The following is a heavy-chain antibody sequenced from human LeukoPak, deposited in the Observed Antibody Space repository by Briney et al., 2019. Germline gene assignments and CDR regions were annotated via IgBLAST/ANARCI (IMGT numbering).Heavy chain of an antibody. CDR1: GFTFSSYG. V-gene: IGHV3-33*01. J-gene: IGHJ3*02. CDR3: ARDWSDDAFDI. Sequence: GGSLRLSCAASGFTFSSYGMHWVRQAPGKGLEWVAVIWYDGSNKYYADSVKGRFTISRDNSKNTLYLQMNSLRAEDTAVYHCARDWSDDAFDIWGQGTMVTVSS. CDR2: IWYDGSNK.